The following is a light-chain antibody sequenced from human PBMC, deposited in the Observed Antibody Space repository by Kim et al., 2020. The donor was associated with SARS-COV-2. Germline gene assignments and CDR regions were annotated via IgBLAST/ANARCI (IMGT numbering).Light chain of an antibody. J-gene: IGLJ2*01. V-gene: IGLV1-51*01. CDR2: NNN. CDR1: SYNIEDNY. CDR3: GTWDSSLSAVV. Sequence: GQKVTISGSGGSYNIEDNYVSWYQQLPETGPKLPIYNNNTRRSRMPDRVSGSKSGTSATLGITGLQTGDEADYYCGTWDSSLSAVVFGGGTQLTVL.